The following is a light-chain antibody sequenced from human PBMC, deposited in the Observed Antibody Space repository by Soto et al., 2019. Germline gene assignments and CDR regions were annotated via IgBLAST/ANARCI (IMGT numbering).Light chain of an antibody. CDR1: QSISSY. Sequence: DIQFTQSPSSLSASVGDRVTISCRASQSISSYLNWYQQKPGKGPKXLIYAASRWQTGVPSGFSGSRSGTDCTRTITSLQPEDFETAYCQQYNSYTITFGRGTRLEI. CDR2: AAS. V-gene: IGKV1-16*01. J-gene: IGKJ5*01. CDR3: QQYNSYTIT.